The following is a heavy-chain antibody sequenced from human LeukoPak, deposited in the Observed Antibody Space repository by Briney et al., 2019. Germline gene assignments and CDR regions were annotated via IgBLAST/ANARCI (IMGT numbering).Heavy chain of an antibody. CDR1: GYTFTSYD. CDR2: INPNSGGT. J-gene: IGHJ3*02. Sequence: ASVKVSCKASGYTFTSYDINWVRQATGQGLEWMGWINPNSGGTNYAQKFQGRVTMTRDTSISTAYMELSRLRSDDTAVYYCARDGTWIRLWSGNAFDIWGQGTMVTVSS. D-gene: IGHD5-18*01. CDR3: ARDGTWIRLWSGNAFDI. V-gene: IGHV1-2*02.